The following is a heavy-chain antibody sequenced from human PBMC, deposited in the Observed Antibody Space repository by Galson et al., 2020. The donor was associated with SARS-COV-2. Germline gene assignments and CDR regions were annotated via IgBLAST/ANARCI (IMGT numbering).Heavy chain of an antibody. Sequence: GGSLRLSCAASGFTVSSNYMSWVRQAPGKRLEWVSVIYSGGGTYYADSVKGRFTISRDNSKNMLNLQLTSLRAEDTGVYYCARSGFYDTIAREDYYHMDVWGKGTSVTFSS. J-gene: IGHJ6*03. CDR2: IYSGGGT. CDR3: ARSGFYDTIAREDYYHMDV. V-gene: IGHV3-66*02. D-gene: IGHD3-22*01. CDR1: GFTVSSNY.